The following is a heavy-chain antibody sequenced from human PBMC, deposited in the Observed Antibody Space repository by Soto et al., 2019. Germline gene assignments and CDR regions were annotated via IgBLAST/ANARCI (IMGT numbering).Heavy chain of an antibody. V-gene: IGHV6-1*01. CDR1: GDSVSSNSAA. CDR3: ASGRVAPYGRNYYYYGMDV. CDR2: TYYRSKWYN. D-gene: IGHD2-15*01. Sequence: SQTLSLTCAISGDSVSSNSAAWNWIRQSPSRGLEWLGRTYYRSKWYNDYAVSVKSRITINPDTSKNQFSLQLNSVTPEDTAVYYCASGRVAPYGRNYYYYGMDVWGQGTTVTVSS. J-gene: IGHJ6*02.